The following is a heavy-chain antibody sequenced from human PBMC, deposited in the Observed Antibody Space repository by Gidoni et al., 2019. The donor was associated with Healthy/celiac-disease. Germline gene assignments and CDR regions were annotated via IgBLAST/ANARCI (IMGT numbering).Heavy chain of an antibody. CDR1: GFTFSSYG. Sequence: QVQLVESGGGVVQPGRSLRLSCAASGFTFSSYGMHWVRQAPGKGLEWVAVIWYDGSNKYYADSVKGRFTISRDNSKNTLYLQMNSLRAEDTAVYYCARDWGELNAFDIWGQGTMVTVSS. J-gene: IGHJ3*02. V-gene: IGHV3-33*01. D-gene: IGHD1-26*01. CDR3: ARDWGELNAFDI. CDR2: IWYDGSNK.